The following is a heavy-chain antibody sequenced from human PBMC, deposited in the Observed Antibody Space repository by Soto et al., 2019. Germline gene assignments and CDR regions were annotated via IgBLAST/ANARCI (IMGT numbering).Heavy chain of an antibody. D-gene: IGHD6-13*01. CDR2: INHSGST. V-gene: IGHV4-34*01. CDR1: GGSFSGFY. CDR3: AGSRYSSSWYRGYFDY. J-gene: IGHJ4*02. Sequence: SGTLSLTCAVYGGSFSGFYWGWIRQPPGKGLEWIGEINHSGSTNYNPSLKSRVTISVDTSKNQFSLKLSSVTAADTAVYYCAGSRYSSSWYRGYFDYWGQGTLVTVSS.